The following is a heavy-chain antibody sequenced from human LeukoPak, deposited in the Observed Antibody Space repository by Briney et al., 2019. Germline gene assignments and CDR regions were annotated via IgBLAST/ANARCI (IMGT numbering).Heavy chain of an antibody. J-gene: IGHJ4*02. Sequence: GGSLRLSCAASGFTFNSHWMTWVRQAPGKGLEWVANIKQDGNEKYYVDSVKGRFTISRDNAKNSLFLQMNSLRAEDTAVYYCVRDQWSAYDSWGQGTLATVSS. CDR2: IKQDGNEK. CDR1: GFTFNSHW. V-gene: IGHV3-7*01. D-gene: IGHD3-3*01. CDR3: VRDQWSAYDS.